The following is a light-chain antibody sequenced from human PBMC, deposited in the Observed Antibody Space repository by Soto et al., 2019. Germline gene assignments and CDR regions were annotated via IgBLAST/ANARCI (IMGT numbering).Light chain of an antibody. J-gene: IGLJ1*01. CDR1: SRDVGGYNY. CDR2: DVS. Sequence: QSVLTQPASVSGSPGQSITISCTGTSRDVGGYNYVSWYQQHPGKAPKLTIYDVSNRPSGVSNRFSGSKSGNTASLTISGLQAEDEAGYYCSSYTSSSTPYVFGTGTKVTVL. V-gene: IGLV2-14*01. CDR3: SSYTSSSTPYV.